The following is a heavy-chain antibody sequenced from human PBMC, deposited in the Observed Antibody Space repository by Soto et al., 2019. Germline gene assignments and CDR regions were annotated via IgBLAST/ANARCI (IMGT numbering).Heavy chain of an antibody. D-gene: IGHD4-17*01. CDR3: ARTPSTTVTTTGVRIFDY. V-gene: IGHV4-59*01. J-gene: IGHJ4*02. Sequence: KASETLSLTCTVSGGSISSYYWSWIRQPPGKGLEWIGYIYYSGNTNYNPSLKSRVTISVDTSKNQFSLKLSSVTAADTAVYYCARTPSTTVTTTGVRIFDYWGQGTLVTVSS. CDR2: IYYSGNT. CDR1: GGSISSYY.